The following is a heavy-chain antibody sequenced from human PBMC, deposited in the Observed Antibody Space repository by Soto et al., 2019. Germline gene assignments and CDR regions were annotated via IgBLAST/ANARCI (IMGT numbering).Heavy chain of an antibody. CDR3: ARDYDYYGMAV. Sequence: PSETLSLTRTVSGGSISSYYWSWIRQPPGKGLEWIGYIYYSGSTNYNPSLKSRVTISVDTSKNQFSLKLSSVTAADTAVYYCARDYDYYGMAVWGQGTTVTVSS. CDR2: IYYSGST. V-gene: IGHV4-59*01. J-gene: IGHJ6*02. CDR1: GGSISSYY.